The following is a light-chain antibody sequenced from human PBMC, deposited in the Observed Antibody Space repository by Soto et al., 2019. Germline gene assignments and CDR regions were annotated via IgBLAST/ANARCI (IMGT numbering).Light chain of an antibody. J-gene: IGKJ1*01. CDR3: QQNYSATWT. CDR1: QGISTY. CDR2: AAS. V-gene: IGKV1-39*01. Sequence: DIQMTQSPSSVSAXXXDXXXXXXXASQGISTYLNWYQQKPGKAPKLLIYAASTLQSGVPSRFSGSGSETDFTLTISSLQPEDFATYSCQQNYSATWTFGQGTKVDIK.